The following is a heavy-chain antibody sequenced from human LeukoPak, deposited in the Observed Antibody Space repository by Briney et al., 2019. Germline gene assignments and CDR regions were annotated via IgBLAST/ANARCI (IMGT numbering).Heavy chain of an antibody. D-gene: IGHD1-26*01. V-gene: IGHV3-11*04. CDR3: ARDLRPVGATWAPFDY. CDR2: ISSSGSTI. CDR1: GFTFSDYY. J-gene: IGHJ4*02. Sequence: GGSLRLSCAASGFTFSDYYMSWIRQAPGKGLEWVSYISSSGSTIYYADSVKGRFTISRDNAKNSLYLQMNSLRAEDTAVYYCARDLRPVGATWAPFDYWGQGTLVTVSS.